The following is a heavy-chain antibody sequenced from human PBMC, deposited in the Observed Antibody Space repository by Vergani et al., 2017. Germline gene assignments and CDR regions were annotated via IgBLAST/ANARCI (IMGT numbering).Heavy chain of an antibody. V-gene: IGHV5-51*01. J-gene: IGHJ3*01. CDR1: RYIFSNFW. CDR3: ASWLHGSENGRALQR. CDR2: IYPGDSEV. D-gene: IGHD3-10*01. Sequence: EKQLVPSGSETKKPGESLKISCQAFRYIFSNFWIGWVRQRPGRGLEWMGIIYPGDSEVKSNPTFRGQVIFSVDTSVNTAYLKWRSLQASDTATYFCASWLHGSENGRALQRWGQGTNITVSS.